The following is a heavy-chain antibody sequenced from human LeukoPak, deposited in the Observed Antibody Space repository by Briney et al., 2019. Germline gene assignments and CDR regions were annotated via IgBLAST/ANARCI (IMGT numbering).Heavy chain of an antibody. CDR2: LFYSGNT. Sequence: SETLSLTCNVSGGSITSTTHYWNWIRQPPGKGLECIGSLFYSGNTYYNPSLKSRVSISVDTSKNQFSLKLSSVTAADTAVYYCRYCSSTSCSIFDYWGQGTLVTVSS. CDR1: GGSITSTTHY. V-gene: IGHV4-39*01. D-gene: IGHD2-2*01. J-gene: IGHJ4*02. CDR3: RYCSSTSCSIFDY.